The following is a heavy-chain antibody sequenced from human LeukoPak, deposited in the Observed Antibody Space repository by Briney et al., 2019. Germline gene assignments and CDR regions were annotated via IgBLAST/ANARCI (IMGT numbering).Heavy chain of an antibody. V-gene: IGHV3-73*01. CDR2: IRSKANSYAT. D-gene: IGHD2-2*01. CDR1: GFTFSGSA. J-gene: IGHJ3*02. Sequence: GGSLRLSCAASGFTFSGSAMHWVRQASGKGLEWVGRIRSKANSYATAYAASVKGRFTTSRDDSKNTAYLQMNSLKTEDTAVYYCTIIVVVPAAADAFDIWGQGTMVTVSS. CDR3: TIIVVVPAAADAFDI.